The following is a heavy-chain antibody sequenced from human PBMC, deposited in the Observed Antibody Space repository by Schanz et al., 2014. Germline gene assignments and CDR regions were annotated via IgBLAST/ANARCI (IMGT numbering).Heavy chain of an antibody. D-gene: IGHD3-10*01. CDR3: ARIGGSVFDY. CDR1: GFPFSDYF. V-gene: IGHV3-11*01. CDR2: IGGSSRTI. Sequence: VQLVESGGGWVQPGGSLRLSCAASGFPFSDYFMAWIRQPPGRGLEWVSYIGGSSRTIYYADSMKGRFTISRDNSKNSLYLQMNSLRAEDTAVYYCARIGGSVFDYWAQGTLVTVSS. J-gene: IGHJ4*02.